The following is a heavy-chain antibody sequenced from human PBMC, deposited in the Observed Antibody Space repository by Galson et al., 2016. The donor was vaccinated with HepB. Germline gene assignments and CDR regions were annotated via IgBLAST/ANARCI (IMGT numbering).Heavy chain of an antibody. CDR3: AKKGRGYESGNYFNN. CDR1: GGTFGNYA. V-gene: IGHV1-69*04. J-gene: IGHJ4*02. Sequence: SVKVSCKASGGTFGNYAIIWVRQAPGHGLEWVGKIIPNVETAKYAQKFQGRVTITADKSTRTVYMELRSLRYDDTAVYFCAKKGRGYESGNYFNNWGQGTLVTVSS. D-gene: IGHD3-10*01. CDR2: IIPNVETA.